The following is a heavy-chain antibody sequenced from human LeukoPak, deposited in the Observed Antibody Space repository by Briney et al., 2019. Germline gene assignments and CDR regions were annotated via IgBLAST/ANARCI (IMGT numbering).Heavy chain of an antibody. J-gene: IGHJ4*02. CDR2: ISNNGGYT. CDR3: AKQLGYCSDGSCYFPY. CDR1: GFMFSSNW. D-gene: IGHD2-15*01. V-gene: IGHV3-23*01. Sequence: GGSLRLSCAASGFMFSSNWMSWVRQAPGKGLEWVSAISNNGGYTYYADSVQGRFTISRDNSKSTLCLQMNSLRAEDTAVYYCAKQLGYCSDGSCYFPYWGQGTLVTVSS.